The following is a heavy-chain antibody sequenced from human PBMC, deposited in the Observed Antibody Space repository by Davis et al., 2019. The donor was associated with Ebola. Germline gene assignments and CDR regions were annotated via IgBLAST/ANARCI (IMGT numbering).Heavy chain of an antibody. Sequence: GESLKISCAASGFTFSSYAIHWVRQAPGKGLEWVAVISYDGSDTYYADSVKGRFTISRDNSKNTLYLQMNGLRVEDTAIYYCAKDTSNIWFDIWGQGTNVTVSS. CDR2: ISYDGSDT. V-gene: IGHV3-30*04. CDR1: GFTFSSYA. D-gene: IGHD1-26*01. CDR3: AKDTSNIWFDI. J-gene: IGHJ3*02.